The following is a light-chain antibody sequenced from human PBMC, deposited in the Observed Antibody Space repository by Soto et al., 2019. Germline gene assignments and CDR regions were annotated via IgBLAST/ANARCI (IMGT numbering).Light chain of an antibody. CDR2: GAS. Sequence: EIVLTQSPGTLSLSPGERATLSCRASQSVSRSYLAWYQQKPGQPPRLLIYGASNRATGIPDRFSGSGSGKDFTLTIGRLEPEDFAVYYCQQYASSPPTFGGGTKVEIK. CDR3: QQYASSPPT. J-gene: IGKJ4*01. V-gene: IGKV3-20*01. CDR1: QSVSRSY.